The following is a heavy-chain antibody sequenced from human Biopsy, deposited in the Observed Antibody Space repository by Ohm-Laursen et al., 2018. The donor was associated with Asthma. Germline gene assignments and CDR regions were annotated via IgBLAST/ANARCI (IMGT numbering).Heavy chain of an antibody. V-gene: IGHV1-69*13. CDR1: GGTFNTYV. Sequence: ASVKVSCKSLGGTFNTYVIGWVRQAPGQGLEWMGGINSVFGTTTYPQKFQDGVTITADDSTSTVYMELSSPRSEDTAVYYCARKAGSCISRTCYSLDFWGQGTLVTVSS. D-gene: IGHD2-2*01. CDR3: ARKAGSCISRTCYSLDF. J-gene: IGHJ4*02. CDR2: INSVFGTT.